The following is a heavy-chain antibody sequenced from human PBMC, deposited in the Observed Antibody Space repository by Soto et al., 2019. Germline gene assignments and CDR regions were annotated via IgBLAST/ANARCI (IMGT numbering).Heavy chain of an antibody. V-gene: IGHV3-21*01. Sequence: EVQLVESGGGLVKPGGSLRLSCAASGFTFSSYSMNWVRQAPGKGLEWVSSISSSSSYIYYADSVKGRFTISRDNAKNALYLQMNSLRAEDTAVYYCARERGDEPYYFDYGGQGTLVTVSS. CDR3: ARERGDEPYYFDY. CDR2: ISSSSSYI. CDR1: GFTFSSYS. J-gene: IGHJ4*02. D-gene: IGHD5-12*01.